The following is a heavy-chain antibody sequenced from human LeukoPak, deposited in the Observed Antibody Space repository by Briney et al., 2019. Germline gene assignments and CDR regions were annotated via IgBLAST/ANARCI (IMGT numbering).Heavy chain of an antibody. CDR3: ARGHYTSVWYWYFDL. CDR2: IYVSGST. Sequence: PSETLSLTCGVSGGSITSYYWSWIRQPPRKGLEWSVEIYVSGSTKYNPSLKSLVTISVDTTQNQISLQLSSVTAADTAVYFCARGHYTSVWYWYFDLWGRGTLVTVPS. J-gene: IGHJ2*01. CDR1: GGSITSYY. V-gene: IGHV4-59*01. D-gene: IGHD5/OR15-5a*01.